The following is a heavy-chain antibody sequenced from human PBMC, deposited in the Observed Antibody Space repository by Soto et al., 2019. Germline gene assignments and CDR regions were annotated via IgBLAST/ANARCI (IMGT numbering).Heavy chain of an antibody. J-gene: IGHJ4*02. CDR2: ISYDGSTE. CDR3: ARGGGFCGGDCYKGGIDY. CDR1: GFTFSPYT. Sequence: QVQLVESGGGVVQPGRSLRLSCAASGFTFSPYTMHWVRQAPGKGLEWVAVISYDGSTEYNPDSVKGRVTISRDNTKNTVYLQMNSLRAKDTAIYYCARGGGFCGGDCYKGGIDYWGQGTLVTVSS. V-gene: IGHV3-30-3*01. D-gene: IGHD2-21*02.